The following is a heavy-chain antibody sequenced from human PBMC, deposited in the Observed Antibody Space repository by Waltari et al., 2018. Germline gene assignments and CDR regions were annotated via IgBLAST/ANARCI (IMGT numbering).Heavy chain of an antibody. CDR1: GGPFSGSA. D-gene: IGHD6-13*01. J-gene: IGHJ6*02. CDR3: ARWESSSGRHYYYYGMDV. V-gene: IGHV1-69*01. CDR2: IIPIFGTA. Sequence: QVQLVQSGAEVKKPGSSVKVSCKASGGPFSGSAICLVRPAPGHGLEWMGGIIPIFGTANYAQKFQGRVTMTADESTSTAYMELSSLRSEDTAVYYCARWESSSGRHYYYYGMDVWGQGTTVTVSS.